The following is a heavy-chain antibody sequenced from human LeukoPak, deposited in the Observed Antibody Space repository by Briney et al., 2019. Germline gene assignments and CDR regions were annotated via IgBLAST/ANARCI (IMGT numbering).Heavy chain of an antibody. CDR3: AREGYCSGGSCYWGNWFDP. Sequence: ASVTVSCKASGYTFTSYGISWVRQAPGQGLEWMGWISAYNGNTNYAQKLQGRVTMTTDTSTSTAYMELRSLRSDDTAVYYCAREGYCSGGSCYWGNWFDPWGQGTLVTVSS. CDR1: GYTFTSYG. D-gene: IGHD2-15*01. J-gene: IGHJ5*02. V-gene: IGHV1-18*01. CDR2: ISAYNGNT.